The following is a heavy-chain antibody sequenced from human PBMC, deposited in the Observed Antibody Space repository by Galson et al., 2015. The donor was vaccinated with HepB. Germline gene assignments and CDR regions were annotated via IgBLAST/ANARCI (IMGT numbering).Heavy chain of an antibody. CDR3: AKGGYQPYDAFDI. CDR2: IRHDGRER. V-gene: IGHV3-7*01. D-gene: IGHD3-22*01. J-gene: IGHJ3*02. Sequence: SLRLSCAASGFTFSNAWMSWVRQAPGKGLEWVAIIRHDGRERYYVDSVEGRFTISRDNADNSLHLQMNSLRVEDTAVYYCAKGGYQPYDAFDIWGQGTMVTVSS. CDR1: GFTFSNAW.